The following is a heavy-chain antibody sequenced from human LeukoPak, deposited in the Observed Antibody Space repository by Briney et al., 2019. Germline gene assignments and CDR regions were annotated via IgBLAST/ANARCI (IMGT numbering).Heavy chain of an antibody. V-gene: IGHV4-59*08. CDR2: IYYSGST. J-gene: IGHJ3*02. Sequence: SETLSLTCTVSGGSISSYYWSWIRQPPGKGLEWIGYIYYSGSTNYNPSLKSRVTISVGTSKNQFSLKLSSVTAADTAVYYCARELLWFGNDAFDIWGQGTMVTVSS. D-gene: IGHD3-10*01. CDR3: ARELLWFGNDAFDI. CDR1: GGSISSYY.